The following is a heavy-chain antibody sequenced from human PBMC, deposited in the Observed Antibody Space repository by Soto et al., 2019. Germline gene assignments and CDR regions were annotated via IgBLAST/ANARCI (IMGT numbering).Heavy chain of an antibody. V-gene: IGHV4-61*08. J-gene: IGHJ4*02. D-gene: IGHD6-13*01. Sequence: PSESMSLTCTVSGGCVSSDVYYWTWIRKPPGKGLEWIGYIYYSGSTNYNPSLKSRVTISVDTSKSQFSLKLSSVTASDPALYYCAYWYTSTCSNFGYWGQGTLGIVAS. CDR3: AYWYTSTCSNFGY. CDR1: GGCVSSDVYY. CDR2: IYYSGST.